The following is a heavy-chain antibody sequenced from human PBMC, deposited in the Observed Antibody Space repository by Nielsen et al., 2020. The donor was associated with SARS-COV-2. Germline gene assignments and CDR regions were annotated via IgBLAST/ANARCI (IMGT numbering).Heavy chain of an antibody. CDR3: AKGYSYDSSGWDAFDI. CDR1: GFTFSSYG. J-gene: IGHJ3*02. Sequence: GESLKISCAASGFTFSSYGMHWVRQAPGKGLEWVAVISYDGSNKYYADSVKGRFTISRDNSKNTLYLQMNSLRAEDTAVYYCAKGYSYDSSGWDAFDIWGQGTMVTVSS. D-gene: IGHD3-22*01. V-gene: IGHV3-30*18. CDR2: ISYDGSNK.